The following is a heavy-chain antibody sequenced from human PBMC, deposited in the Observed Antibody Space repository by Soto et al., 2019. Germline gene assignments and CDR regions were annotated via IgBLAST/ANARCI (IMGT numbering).Heavy chain of an antibody. CDR3: ARGRVVAAQH. CDR1: GGSISSGGYS. J-gene: IGHJ4*02. D-gene: IGHD2-15*01. V-gene: IGHV4-30-2*01. CDR2: IYHSGST. Sequence: QLQLQESGSGLVKPSQTLSLTCAVSGGSISSGGYSWSWIRQPPGKGLEWIGYIYHSGSTYYNPSLQSRVTISVDRCNSQSSARLSSVTAADTAGYYGARGRVVAAQHWGQGTLVTVSS.